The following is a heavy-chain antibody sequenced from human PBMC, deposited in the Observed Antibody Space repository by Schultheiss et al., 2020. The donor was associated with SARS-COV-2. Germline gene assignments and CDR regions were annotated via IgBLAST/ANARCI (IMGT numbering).Heavy chain of an antibody. Sequence: SETLSLTCAVYGGSFSGYYWSWIRQPPGKGLEWIGEINHSGSTNYNPSLKSRVTISVDTSKNQFSLKLSSVTAADTAVYYCARRTYYYDSSGYLAGGYYYYMDVWGKGTTVTVSS. CDR2: INHSGST. D-gene: IGHD3-22*01. J-gene: IGHJ6*03. CDR3: ARRTYYYDSSGYLAGGYYYYMDV. V-gene: IGHV4-34*01. CDR1: GGSFSGYY.